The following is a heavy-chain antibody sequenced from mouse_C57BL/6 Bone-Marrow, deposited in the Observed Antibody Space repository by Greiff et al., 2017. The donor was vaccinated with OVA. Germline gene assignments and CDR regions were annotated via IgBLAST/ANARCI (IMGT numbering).Heavy chain of an antibody. CDR2: IYPRSGNT. CDR1: GYTFTSYG. J-gene: IGHJ2*01. D-gene: IGHD4-1*01. Sequence: VQLQQSGAELARPGASVKLSCKASGYTFTSYGISWVKQRTGQGLEWIGEIYPRSGNTYYNEKFKGKATLTADKSSSAAYMELRSLTSEDSAVYFCAGGALTGTWGNFDYWGQGTTLTVSS. CDR3: AGGALTGTWGNFDY. V-gene: IGHV1-81*01.